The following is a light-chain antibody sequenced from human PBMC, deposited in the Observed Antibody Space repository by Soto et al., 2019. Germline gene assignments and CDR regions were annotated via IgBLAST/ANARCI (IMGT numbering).Light chain of an antibody. CDR3: QQSYALVRT. J-gene: IGKJ4*01. V-gene: IGKV3-15*01. CDR1: QSVSSN. CDR2: GAS. Sequence: EIVMTQSPATLSVSPGERATLSCRASQSVSSNLAWYQQKPGQAPRLLIYGASTRATGIPARFSGSGSGTEFTLTISSLQSEDFAVYYCQQSYALVRTFGGGTKVE.